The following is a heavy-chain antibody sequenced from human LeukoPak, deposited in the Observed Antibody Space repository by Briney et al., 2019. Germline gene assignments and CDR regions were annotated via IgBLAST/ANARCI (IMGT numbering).Heavy chain of an antibody. CDR3: VRDRFCSGGTCYPAPQTY. V-gene: IGHV3-7*04. Sequence: GGSLRLSCRASGVTFSLYWLTWVRQAPGRGLEWVANINPDGSDTFSVDSVKGRFTISRDNAKNSLYLQLDNLRVEDTAVYYCVRDRFCSGGTCYPAPQTYWGQGTPVTVSS. D-gene: IGHD2-15*01. CDR2: INPDGSDT. J-gene: IGHJ4*02. CDR1: GVTFSLYW.